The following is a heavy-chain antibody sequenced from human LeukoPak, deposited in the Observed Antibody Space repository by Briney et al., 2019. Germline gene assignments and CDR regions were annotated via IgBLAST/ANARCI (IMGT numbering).Heavy chain of an antibody. CDR3: AKDRDIVLMVYPDYFDY. D-gene: IGHD2-8*01. CDR2: ISGSGGSS. J-gene: IGHJ4*02. Sequence: PGRSLRLSCAASGFTFDDYAMHWVRQAPGKGLEWVSAISGSGGSSYYADSVKGRFTISRDNSKNTLYLQMNSLRAEDTAVYYCAKDRDIVLMVYPDYFDYWGQGTLVTVSS. CDR1: GFTFDDYA. V-gene: IGHV3-23*01.